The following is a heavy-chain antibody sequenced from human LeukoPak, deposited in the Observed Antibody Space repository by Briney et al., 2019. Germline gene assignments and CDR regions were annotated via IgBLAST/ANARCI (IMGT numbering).Heavy chain of an antibody. Sequence: GGSLRLSCLASGYTFSSYSINWVRQAPGKGLEGVSSISARSNYIYYADSVRGRFRISRDDASDSLYLQMNSLRAEDTAVYYCVRLRRNSDTSGFYYYYDFWGQGTLVTVSS. CDR1: GYTFSSYS. CDR3: VRLRRNSDTSGFYYYYDF. V-gene: IGHV3-21*01. CDR2: ISARSNYI. D-gene: IGHD3-22*01. J-gene: IGHJ4*02.